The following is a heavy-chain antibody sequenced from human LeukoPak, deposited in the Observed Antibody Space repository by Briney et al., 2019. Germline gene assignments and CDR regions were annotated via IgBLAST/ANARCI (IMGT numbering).Heavy chain of an antibody. D-gene: IGHD2-2*01. J-gene: IGHJ5*02. CDR2: INPDGSTS. CDR1: GFSFSTYW. CDR3: ARGAAPGYCSSTSCPNWFDP. Sequence: QPGGSLRLSCAASGFSFSTYWMHWVRQAPGKGLVWVARINPDGSTSSYADSVKGRFTISRDNSKNTLYLQMNSLRAEDTAVYYCARGAAPGYCSSTSCPNWFDPWGQGTLVTVSS. V-gene: IGHV3-74*01.